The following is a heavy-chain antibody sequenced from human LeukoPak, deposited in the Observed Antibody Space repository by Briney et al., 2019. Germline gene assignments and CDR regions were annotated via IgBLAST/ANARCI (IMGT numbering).Heavy chain of an antibody. CDR2: FYSGGST. V-gene: IGHV3-53*01. D-gene: IGHD3-10*01. Sequence: GGSLRLSCVVSGFIVSSNHISWVRQTPGKGLEWVSVFYSGGSTYYADSVKGRFTISRDNSKNTVYIQMNSLRVEDTAVYYCAREGSLGGLSTFDIWGQGTMVTVSS. J-gene: IGHJ3*02. CDR1: GFIVSSNH. CDR3: AREGSLGGLSTFDI.